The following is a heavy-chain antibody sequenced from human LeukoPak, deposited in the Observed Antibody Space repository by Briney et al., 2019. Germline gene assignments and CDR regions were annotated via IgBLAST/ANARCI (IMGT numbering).Heavy chain of an antibody. CDR2: IRYDGSNK. J-gene: IGHJ3*02. V-gene: IGHV3-30*02. D-gene: IGHD2-2*02. Sequence: GGSLRLSCAASGFTFSSYGMHWVRQAPGKGLEWVAFIRYDGSNKYYADSVKGRFTISRDNSKNTLYLQMSSLRAEDTAVYYCATGYCSSTSCYMDAFDIWGQGTMVTVSS. CDR1: GFTFSSYG. CDR3: ATGYCSSTSCYMDAFDI.